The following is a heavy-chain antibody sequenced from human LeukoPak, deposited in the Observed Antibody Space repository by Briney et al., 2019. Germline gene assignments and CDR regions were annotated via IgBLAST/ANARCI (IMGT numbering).Heavy chain of an antibody. D-gene: IGHD3-10*01. CDR2: IKQDGSEK. CDR1: GFTFSSYW. V-gene: IGHV3-7*01. Sequence: PGGSLRPSCAASGFTFSSYWMSWVRQAPGKGLEWVANIKQDGSEKYYVDSVKGRFTISRDNAKNSLYLQMNSLRAEDTAVYYCAREGYEGFSGYMDVWGKGTTVTVSS. J-gene: IGHJ6*03. CDR3: AREGYEGFSGYMDV.